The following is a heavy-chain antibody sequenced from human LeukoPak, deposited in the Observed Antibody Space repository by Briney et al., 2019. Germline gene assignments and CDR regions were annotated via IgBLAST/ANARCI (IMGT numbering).Heavy chain of an antibody. CDR3: ASHSSWLFD. D-gene: IGHD6-13*01. CDR2: INHSGST. V-gene: IGHV4-39*07. Sequence: PSETLSLTCTVSGGSISSSSYYWSWIRQPPGKGLEWIGEINHSGSTNYNPSPRSRVTISVDTSKNQFSLKLSSVTAADTAVYYCASHSSWLFDWGQGTLVTVSS. J-gene: IGHJ4*02. CDR1: GGSISSSSYY.